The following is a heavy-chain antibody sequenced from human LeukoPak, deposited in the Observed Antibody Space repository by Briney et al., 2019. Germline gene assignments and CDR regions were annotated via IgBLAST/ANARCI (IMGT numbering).Heavy chain of an antibody. Sequence: GGSLRLSCAASGFTFSSYAMSWVRQAPGKGLEWVSTISGGGGSTYYADSVKGRFTISRDNSKNTLYLQMNSLRAEDTAVYYCAKDYGSLLWFGESAFDYWGQGTLVTVSS. CDR2: ISGGGGST. CDR3: AKDYGSLLWFGESAFDY. CDR1: GFTFSSYA. D-gene: IGHD3-10*01. V-gene: IGHV3-23*01. J-gene: IGHJ4*02.